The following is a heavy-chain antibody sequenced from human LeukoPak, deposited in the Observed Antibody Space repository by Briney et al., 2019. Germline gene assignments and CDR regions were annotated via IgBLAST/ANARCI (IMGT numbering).Heavy chain of an antibody. CDR2: IKQDGSEK. CDR3: ARGNGFIIDY. V-gene: IGHV3-7*01. CDR1: GFTLSSNW. Sequence: GGSLRLSCAASGFTLSSNWMNWVRQAPGKGLEWVTIIKQDGSEKYYVDSVKGRFTISRDNAKNSLYLQMNSLRAEDTAVYYCARGNGFIIDYWGQGTLVTVSS. J-gene: IGHJ4*02. D-gene: IGHD2-8*01.